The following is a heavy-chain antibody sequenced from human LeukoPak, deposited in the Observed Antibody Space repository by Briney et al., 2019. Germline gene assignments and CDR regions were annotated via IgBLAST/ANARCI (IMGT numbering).Heavy chain of an antibody. CDR2: ISGSGGST. V-gene: IGHV3-23*01. Sequence: PGGSLRLSCAASGFIFSSYATSWVRQAPGKGLEWVSGISGSGGSTYYADSVKGRFTISRGNSKNTLYLQMNSLRAEDTAVYYCAKDLGIVVVAATSFDYWGQGTLVTVSS. J-gene: IGHJ4*02. CDR3: AKDLGIVVVAATSFDY. CDR1: GFIFSSYA. D-gene: IGHD2-15*01.